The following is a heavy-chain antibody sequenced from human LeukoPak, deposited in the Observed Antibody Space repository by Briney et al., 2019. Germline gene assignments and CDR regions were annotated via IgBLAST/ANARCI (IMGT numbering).Heavy chain of an antibody. Sequence: SSETLSLTCAVYGGSSSGYYWSWIRQHPGKGLEWIGYIYYSGSTYYNPSLKSRVTISVDTSKNQFSLKLSSVTAADTAVYYCAKESPKYSSSSGGDYWGQGTLVTVSS. J-gene: IGHJ4*02. CDR3: AKESPKYSSSSGGDY. D-gene: IGHD6-6*01. CDR1: GGSSSGYY. V-gene: IGHV4-34*09. CDR2: IYYSGST.